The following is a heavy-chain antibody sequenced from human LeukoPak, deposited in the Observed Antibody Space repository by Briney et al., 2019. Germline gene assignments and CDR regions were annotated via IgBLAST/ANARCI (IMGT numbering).Heavy chain of an antibody. V-gene: IGHV3-48*03. CDR1: GFTFSSYE. Sequence: PGGSLRLSCAASGFTFSSYEMNWVRQAPGKGLEWVSYISSSGSTIYYADSVKGRFTISRDNAKNSLYLQMNSLRAEDTAVYYCAREQSGVQGVIFDYWGQGTLVTVSS. CDR2: ISSSGSTI. D-gene: IGHD3-10*01. CDR3: AREQSGVQGVIFDY. J-gene: IGHJ4*02.